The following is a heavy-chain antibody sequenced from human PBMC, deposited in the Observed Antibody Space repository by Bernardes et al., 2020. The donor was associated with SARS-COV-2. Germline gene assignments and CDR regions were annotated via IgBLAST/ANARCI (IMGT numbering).Heavy chain of an antibody. V-gene: IGHV4-31*03. CDR3: ARDSIAARPSRYYYYYGMDV. CDR1: GGSISSGGYY. Sequence: SETLSLTCTVSGGSISSGGYYWSWIRQHPGKGLEWIGYIYYSGSTYYNPSLKSRVTISVDTSKNQFSLKLSSVTAADTAVYYCARDSIAARPSRYYYYYGMDVWGQGTTVTVSS. D-gene: IGHD6-6*01. CDR2: IYYSGST. J-gene: IGHJ6*02.